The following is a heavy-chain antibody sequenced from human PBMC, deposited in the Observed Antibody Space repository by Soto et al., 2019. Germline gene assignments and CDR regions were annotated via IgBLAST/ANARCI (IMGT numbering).Heavy chain of an antibody. Sequence: GGSLILSCAAYGFTFSSYSMSWVRQAPGKGLEWVSIIYTDGSTYYADSVKGRFTLSRDDSKNTLYLQINSLRVEDTAVYYCASRINFYGAYDFWGQGTLVTVSS. CDR1: GFTFSSYS. CDR3: ASRINFYGAYDF. J-gene: IGHJ4*02. D-gene: IGHD4-17*01. V-gene: IGHV3-66*01. CDR2: IYTDGST.